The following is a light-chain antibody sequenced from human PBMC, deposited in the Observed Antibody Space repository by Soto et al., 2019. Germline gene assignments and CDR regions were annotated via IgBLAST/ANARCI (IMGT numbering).Light chain of an antibody. V-gene: IGLV1-44*01. CDR2: SIN. CDR3: AACDDSLNGVV. Sequence: QSVLTQPPSASGTPGQRVTISCSGSSSNIGSNTVNWYQQLPGTAPKLLIYSINQRPSGVPDRFSGSKSGTSASLAISGLQSEDEADYYCAACDDSLNGVVFGGGTKLTVL. J-gene: IGLJ2*01. CDR1: SSNIGSNT.